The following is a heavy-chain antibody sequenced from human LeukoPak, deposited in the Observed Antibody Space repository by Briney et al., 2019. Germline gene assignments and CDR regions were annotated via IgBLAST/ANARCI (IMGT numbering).Heavy chain of an antibody. J-gene: IGHJ4*02. Sequence: GGSLRLSCAASGFTFSSYSMNWVRQAPGKGLEWVSFISSSSNYIYYADSVKGRFTISRYNSKNSLYLQMNSLRAEDTAVYYCAKDLHYGSADYWGQGTLVTVSS. V-gene: IGHV3-21*01. CDR2: ISSSSNYI. CDR3: AKDLHYGSADY. D-gene: IGHD3-10*01. CDR1: GFTFSSYS.